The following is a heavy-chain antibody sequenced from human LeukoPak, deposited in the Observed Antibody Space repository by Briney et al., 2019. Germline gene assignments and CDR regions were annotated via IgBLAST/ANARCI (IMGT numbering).Heavy chain of an antibody. CDR1: GFNFSRYG. D-gene: IGHD1-26*01. J-gene: IGHJ4*02. Sequence: PGESLRLSCAASGFNFSRYGMNWVRQAPGKGLEWVSSIDVGSYAYYADSVKGRFTISRDNAKNSLYLQMNSLRVEDTAVYYCASEGVVGAAAHFDYWGQGALVTVSS. V-gene: IGHV3-21*06. CDR2: IDVGSYA. CDR3: ASEGVVGAAAHFDY.